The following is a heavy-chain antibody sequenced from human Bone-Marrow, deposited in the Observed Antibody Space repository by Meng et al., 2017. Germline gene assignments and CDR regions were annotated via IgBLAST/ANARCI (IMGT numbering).Heavy chain of an antibody. CDR3: ARGKGYKRYYFDY. Sequence: SQTLSLTCAVYGGSFSGYYWNWIRQPPGKGLEWIGEINHSGSTNYNPSLKSRVTISVDTSKNQFSLKLSSVTAADTAVYYCARGKGYKRYYFDYWGQGTLVTVSS. CDR2: INHSGST. CDR1: GGSFSGYY. J-gene: IGHJ4*02. V-gene: IGHV4-34*01. D-gene: IGHD1-14*01.